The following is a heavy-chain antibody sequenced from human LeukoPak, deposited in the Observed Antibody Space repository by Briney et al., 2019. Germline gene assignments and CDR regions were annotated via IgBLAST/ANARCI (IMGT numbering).Heavy chain of an antibody. V-gene: IGHV3-23*01. CDR3: AKERFCSGGSCYASHDLH. CDR1: GFTFKTYA. CDR2: VSGSGDFT. J-gene: IGHJ4*02. Sequence: PGGSLRLSCEGSGFTFKTYAMSWVRQAPGKGLERVSGVSGSGDFTDYADSVKGRFTISRDNPKNTLFLQMSSLRVEDTAIYYCAKERFCSGGSCYASHDLHWGQGILVTVSS. D-gene: IGHD2-15*01.